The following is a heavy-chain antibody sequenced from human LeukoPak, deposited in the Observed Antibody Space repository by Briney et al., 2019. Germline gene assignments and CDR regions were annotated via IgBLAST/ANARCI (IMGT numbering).Heavy chain of an antibody. Sequence: GASVKASCKASGYTFTSYGISWVRQAPGQGLEWMGWISAYNGNTNYAQKLQGRVTMTTDTSTSTAYMELRSLRSDDTAVYYCARRTTYYYDSSGYYYSDYWGQGTLVTVSS. J-gene: IGHJ4*02. D-gene: IGHD3-22*01. V-gene: IGHV1-18*01. CDR2: ISAYNGNT. CDR3: ARRTTYYYDSSGYYYSDY. CDR1: GYTFTSYG.